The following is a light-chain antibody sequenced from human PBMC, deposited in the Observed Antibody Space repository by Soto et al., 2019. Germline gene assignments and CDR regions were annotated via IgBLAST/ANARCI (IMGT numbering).Light chain of an antibody. CDR2: DAS. J-gene: IGKJ2*01. V-gene: IGKV1-5*01. Sequence: DIRMTQSPSTLSASVGDRVTITCRASQSIVTWLAWYQRKPGKAPKLLIYDASTLESGVPSRFSGSGSGTDFTLTISSLQPDDFATYYCQQYNSYTFPFGQGTKVDIK. CDR3: QQYNSYTFP. CDR1: QSIVTW.